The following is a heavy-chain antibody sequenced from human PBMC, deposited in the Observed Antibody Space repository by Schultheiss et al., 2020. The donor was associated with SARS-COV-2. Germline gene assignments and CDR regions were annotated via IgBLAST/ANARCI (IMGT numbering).Heavy chain of an antibody. D-gene: IGHD6-19*01. J-gene: IGHJ4*02. V-gene: IGHV3-52*02. CDR1: GFTFSSSW. Sequence: GSLRLSCAASGFTFSSSWMHWVCQAPEKGQEWVADINCDGSEKYYVDSVEGRLTISRDNAKNSLYLQVNSLRAEDMTVYYCAREPLRWQWLAFDYWGQGTRVTVSS. CDR2: INCDGSEK. CDR3: AREPLRWQWLAFDY.